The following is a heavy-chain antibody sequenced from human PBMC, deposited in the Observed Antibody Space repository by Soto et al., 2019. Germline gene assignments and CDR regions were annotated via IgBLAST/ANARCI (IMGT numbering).Heavy chain of an antibody. CDR2: ISYDGSNK. D-gene: IGHD6-19*01. Sequence: GGSLRLSCAASGFTFSSYGMHWVRQAPGKGLEWVAVISYDGSNKYYADSVKGRFTISRDNSKNTLYLQMNSLRAEDTAVYYCAKDAAGYSSGSLDYWGQGTLVTVSS. J-gene: IGHJ4*02. V-gene: IGHV3-30*18. CDR1: GFTFSSYG. CDR3: AKDAAGYSSGSLDY.